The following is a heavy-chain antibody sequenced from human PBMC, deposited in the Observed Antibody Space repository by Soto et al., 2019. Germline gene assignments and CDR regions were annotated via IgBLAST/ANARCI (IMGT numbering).Heavy chain of an antibody. CDR1: GYTFNTYI. CDR2: VNPGNGNT. J-gene: IGHJ5*02. V-gene: IGHV1-3*05. Sequence: QVQLVQSGAEEKKPGASVKVSCKASGYTFNTYILHWVRQAPGQSLEWMGWVNPGNGNTKSAQKFEGRLTITRDTSASPASMELSSLTSEDPAVYFCARRPLLQSHSDLWGQGTLVIVSS. CDR3: ARRPLLQSHSDL.